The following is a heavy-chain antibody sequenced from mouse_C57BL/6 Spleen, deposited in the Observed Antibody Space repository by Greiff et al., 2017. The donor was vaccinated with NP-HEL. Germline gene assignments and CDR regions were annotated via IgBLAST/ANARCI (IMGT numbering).Heavy chain of an antibody. Sequence: EVKLVESGGGLVQPGGSMKLSCVASGFTFSNYWMNWVRQSPEKGLEWVAQIRLKSDNYATHYAVSVKGRFTISRDDSKSSVYLQMNNLRAEDTGIYYCTGGVYYSSSYGDAMDYWGQGTSVTVAS. D-gene: IGHD1-1*01. CDR1: GFTFSNYW. CDR3: TGGVYYSSSYGDAMDY. J-gene: IGHJ4*01. CDR2: IRLKSDNYAT. V-gene: IGHV6-3*01.